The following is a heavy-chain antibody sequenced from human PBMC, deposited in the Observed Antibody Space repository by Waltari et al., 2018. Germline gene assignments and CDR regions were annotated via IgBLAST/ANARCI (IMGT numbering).Heavy chain of an antibody. Sequence: EVQLVQSGAEVKKPGATVKISCKASGYTFTDYYIHWVQPAPGKGLEWMGRVDTEESETIYAEKFQGRVTITADTSTDTAYMELSSLRSEDTAVYYCATVLTTVPTYWFDPWGQGTLVTVSS. CDR2: VDTEESET. CDR1: GYTFTDYY. D-gene: IGHD4-4*01. J-gene: IGHJ5*02. V-gene: IGHV1-69-2*01. CDR3: ATVLTTVPTYWFDP.